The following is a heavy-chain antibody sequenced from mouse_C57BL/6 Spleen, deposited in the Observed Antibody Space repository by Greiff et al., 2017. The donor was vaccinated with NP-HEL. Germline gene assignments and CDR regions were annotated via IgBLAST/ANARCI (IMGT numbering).Heavy chain of an antibody. J-gene: IGHJ4*01. CDR3: ARDDGYYNYAMDY. D-gene: IGHD2-3*01. CDR1: GYAFSSSW. CDR2: IYPGDGDT. V-gene: IGHV1-82*01. Sequence: QLQQSGPELVKPGASVKISCKASGYAFSSSWMNWVKQRPGKGLEWIGRIYPGDGDTNYNGKFKGKATLTADKSSSTAYMQLSSLTSEDSAVYFCARDDGYYNYAMDYWGQGTSVTVSS.